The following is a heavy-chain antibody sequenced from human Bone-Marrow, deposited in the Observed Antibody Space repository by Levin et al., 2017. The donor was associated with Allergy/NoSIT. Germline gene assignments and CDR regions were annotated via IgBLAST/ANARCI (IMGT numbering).Heavy chain of an antibody. V-gene: IGHV3-9*01. D-gene: IGHD3-16*01. Sequence: GGSLRLSCAASGFTFYDYAMHWVRQAPGKGLEWVSGISWNGVYIGYADSVKGRFPISRDKAKNSLYLQMNSLRVEDTALYYCAKDMGEYYCYYGMDVWGQGTTVTVSS. CDR1: GFTFYDYA. J-gene: IGHJ6*02. CDR2: ISWNGVYI. CDR3: AKDMGEYYCYYGMDV.